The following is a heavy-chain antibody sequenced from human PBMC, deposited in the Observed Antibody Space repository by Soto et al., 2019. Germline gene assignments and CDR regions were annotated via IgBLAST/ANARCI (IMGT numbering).Heavy chain of an antibody. CDR3: ARDISSYTIFAS. CDR1: GFTFSSYA. J-gene: IGHJ5*02. D-gene: IGHD3-3*01. V-gene: IGHV3-30-3*01. Sequence: GGSLRLSCAASGFTFSSYAMHWVRQAPGKGLEWVAVISYDGSNKYYADSVKGRFTISRDNSKNTLYLQMNSLRAEDTAVYYCARDISSYTIFASWGQGTLVTVSS. CDR2: ISYDGSNK.